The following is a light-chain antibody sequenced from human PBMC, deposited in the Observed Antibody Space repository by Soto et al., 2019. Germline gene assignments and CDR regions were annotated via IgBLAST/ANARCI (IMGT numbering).Light chain of an antibody. CDR2: DAS. J-gene: IGKJ5*01. Sequence: EIVLTQSPDTLSFSPGERATLSCRASQSIGSYLAWYQQKPGQAPRLLIYDASTRATGIPARFSGSGSGTDFTLTISSLEPEDFAVYYCQQYNSWPITFGQGTRLEIK. CDR1: QSIGSY. V-gene: IGKV3-11*01. CDR3: QQYNSWPIT.